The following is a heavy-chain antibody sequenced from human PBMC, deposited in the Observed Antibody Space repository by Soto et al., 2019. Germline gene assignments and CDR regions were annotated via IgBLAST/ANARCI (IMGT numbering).Heavy chain of an antibody. Sequence: QITLKESGPTLVKPTQTLTLTCTFSGFSLTTGGVAVGWIRQPPGKALEWLALIYWDDDKRYSPSLKSRLSTTKDTSKNQVVLTMTNMDPVHTPTYYCPPRECSVAVCYSLSYFRLWGRGTLVTVSS. V-gene: IGHV2-5*02. D-gene: IGHD2-15*01. CDR1: GFSLTTGGVA. CDR3: PPRECSVAVCYSLSYFRL. CDR2: IYWDDDK. J-gene: IGHJ2*01.